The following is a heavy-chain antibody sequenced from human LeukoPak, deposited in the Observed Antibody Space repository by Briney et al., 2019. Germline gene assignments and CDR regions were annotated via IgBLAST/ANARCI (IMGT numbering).Heavy chain of an antibody. Sequence: PGGSLRLSCAASGFTFNNYGMNWVRQAPGKGLEWVSYISSSGSTIYYADSVKGRFTISRDNAKNSLYLQMNSLRAEDTAVYYCARGPGVATHTGYYYMDVWGKGTTVTISS. CDR3: ARGPGVATHTGYYYMDV. J-gene: IGHJ6*03. V-gene: IGHV3-48*04. CDR1: GFTFNNYG. CDR2: ISSSGSTI. D-gene: IGHD1-26*01.